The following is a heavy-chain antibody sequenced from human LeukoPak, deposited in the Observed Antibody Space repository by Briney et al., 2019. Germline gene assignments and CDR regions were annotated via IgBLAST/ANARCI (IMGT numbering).Heavy chain of an antibody. CDR1: GFTFSSYA. CDR3: ARGRAPYYDGGGYFDY. J-gene: IGHJ4*02. Sequence: PGGSLRLSCAASGFTFSSYAMSWVRQAPGKGLEWVSVISGSGGSTHYADSVKGRFTISRDNSKNTLYLQMNSLRAEDTAVYYCARGRAPYYDGGGYFDYWGQGTLVTVSS. CDR2: ISGSGGST. D-gene: IGHD3-22*01. V-gene: IGHV3-23*01.